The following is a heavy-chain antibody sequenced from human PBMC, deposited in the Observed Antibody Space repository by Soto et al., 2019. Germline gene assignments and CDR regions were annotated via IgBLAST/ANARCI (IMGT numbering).Heavy chain of an antibody. D-gene: IGHD6-13*01. CDR3: AIRYSSSTKYFHH. V-gene: IGHV4-34*01. CDR1: GGSFSDYY. CDR2: ISHSGST. J-gene: IGHJ1*01. Sequence: QVQLQQWGAGLLKPSETLSLTCGVYGGSFSDYYWSWIRQPPGKGLERIGEISHSGSTNYNPSLNSRITISVDTSKNPFSLKLSSVTAADTAVYYCAIRYSSSTKYFHHWGQGTLVTVSS.